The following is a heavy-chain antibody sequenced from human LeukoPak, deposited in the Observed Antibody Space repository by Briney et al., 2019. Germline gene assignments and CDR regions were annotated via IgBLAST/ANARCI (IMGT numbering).Heavy chain of an antibody. CDR2: IRTKANNYAT. V-gene: IGHV3-73*01. CDR1: GFTFSGST. D-gene: IGHD2-21*02. CDR3: SRHEALPGDY. Sequence: PGGSLKLSCAASGFTFSGSTVHWVRQASGKGLDWVGHIRTKANNYATAYAASVKGRFTISRDDSKNTAYLQMNSLEIEDTAVYYCSRHEALPGDYWGQGTLVTVSS. J-gene: IGHJ4*02.